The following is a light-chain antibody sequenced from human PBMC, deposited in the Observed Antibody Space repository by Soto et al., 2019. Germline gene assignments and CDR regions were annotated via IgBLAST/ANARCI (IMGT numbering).Light chain of an antibody. J-gene: IGKJ5*01. CDR2: DAY. CDR1: QSFRGL. Sequence: VVTQSPVTLSLSPGERATLSCRASQSFRGLLAWYQQKPGQAPRLLIYDAYNRATGIPPRFSGSGSGTDFTLTISSLEPEDSAVYYCQQRHMWPITFGQGIRLEIK. V-gene: IGKV3-11*01. CDR3: QQRHMWPIT.